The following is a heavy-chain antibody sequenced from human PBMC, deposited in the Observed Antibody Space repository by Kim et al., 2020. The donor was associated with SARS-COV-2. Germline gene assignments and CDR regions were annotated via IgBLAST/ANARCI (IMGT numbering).Heavy chain of an antibody. CDR2: IYYSGST. CDR3: AREGRGGGVYFVY. V-gene: IGHV4-31*03. D-gene: IGHD2-21*01. J-gene: IGHJ4*02. Sequence: SETLSLTCTVSGGSISSGGYYWSWIRQHPGKGLEWIGYIYYSGSTYYNPSLKSRVTISVDTSKNQFSLKLSSVTAADTAVYYCAREGRGGGVYFVYWGQGTLVTVSS. CDR1: GGSISSGGYY.